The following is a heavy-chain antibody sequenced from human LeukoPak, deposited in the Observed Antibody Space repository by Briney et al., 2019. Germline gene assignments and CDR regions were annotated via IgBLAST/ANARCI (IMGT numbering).Heavy chain of an antibody. D-gene: IGHD6-13*01. V-gene: IGHV3-21*04. CDR1: GFTFSSYS. CDR2: ISSSSSYI. Sequence: GGSLRLSCAASGFTFSSYSMNWVRQAPGKGLEWVSSISSSSSYIYYADSVKGRFTISRDNSKNTLFLQMHSLRADDTAVYYCARRGGYSSSWYDFWGQGTLVTVSS. CDR3: ARRGGYSSSWYDF. J-gene: IGHJ5*01.